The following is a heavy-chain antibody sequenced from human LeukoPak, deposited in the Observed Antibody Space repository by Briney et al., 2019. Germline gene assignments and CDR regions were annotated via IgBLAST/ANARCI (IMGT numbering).Heavy chain of an antibody. CDR2: IYYSGST. V-gene: IGHV4-39*07. Sequence: PSETLSLTCTVSGGSISSSSYYWGWIRQPPGKGLEWIGSIYYSGSTYYNPSLKSRVTISVDTSKNQFSLKLNSVTAADTAVYFCARAHDSSGLKILYGMDVWGQGTTVTVSS. D-gene: IGHD3-22*01. J-gene: IGHJ6*02. CDR3: ARAHDSSGLKILYGMDV. CDR1: GGSISSSSYY.